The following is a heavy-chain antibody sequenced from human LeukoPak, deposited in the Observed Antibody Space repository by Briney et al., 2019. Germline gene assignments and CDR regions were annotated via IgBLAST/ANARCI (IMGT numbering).Heavy chain of an antibody. CDR1: GGSISSSSYY. CDR2: IYYSGST. D-gene: IGHD6-13*01. Sequence: SETLSLTCTVSGGSISSSSYYWGWIRQPPGKGLEWIGSIYYSGSTYYNLSLKSRVTISVDTSKNQFSLKLSSVTAADTAVYYCARRYSSSWRWFDPWGQGTLVTVSS. CDR3: ARRYSSSWRWFDP. J-gene: IGHJ5*02. V-gene: IGHV4-39*01.